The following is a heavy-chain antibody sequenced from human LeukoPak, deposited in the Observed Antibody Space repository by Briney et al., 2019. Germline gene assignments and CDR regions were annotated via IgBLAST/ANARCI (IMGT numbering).Heavy chain of an antibody. CDR2: ISGSGGST. CDR3: AKDLSSYSYFDY. D-gene: IGHD2-15*01. CDR1: GFTFSSYA. V-gene: IGHV3-23*01. Sequence: GGSLRLSCAASGFTFSSYAMSWVRQAPGKGLEWVSAISGSGGSTYYADSVKGRFTISRDNSKNTLYLQMNNLRAEDTAIYHCAKDLSSYSYFDYWGQGTLVTVSS. J-gene: IGHJ4*02.